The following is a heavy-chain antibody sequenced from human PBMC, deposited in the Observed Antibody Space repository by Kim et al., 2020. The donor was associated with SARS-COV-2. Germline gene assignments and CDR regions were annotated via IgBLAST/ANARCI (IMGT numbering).Heavy chain of an antibody. J-gene: IGHJ4*02. CDR3: ARQGPGWFHFDY. V-gene: IGHV5-51*01. D-gene: IGHD6-19*01. Sequence: RYSPSVQGQVTISADKAISTAYLQWSSLKASDTAMYYCARQGPGWFHFDYWGQGTLVTVSS.